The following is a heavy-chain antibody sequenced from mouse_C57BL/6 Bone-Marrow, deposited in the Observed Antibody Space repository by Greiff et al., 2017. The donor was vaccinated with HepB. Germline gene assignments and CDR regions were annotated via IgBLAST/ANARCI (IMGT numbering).Heavy chain of an antibody. CDR3: ARTEVY. CDR2: IYPGSGST. CDR1: GYTFTSYW. J-gene: IGHJ2*01. V-gene: IGHV1-55*01. Sequence: VKLMESGAELVEPGASVKMSCKASGYTFTSYWITWVKQRPGQGLEWIGDIYPGSGSTNYNEKFKSKATLTVDTSSSTAYMQLSSLTSEDSAVYYCARTEVYWGQGTTLTVSS.